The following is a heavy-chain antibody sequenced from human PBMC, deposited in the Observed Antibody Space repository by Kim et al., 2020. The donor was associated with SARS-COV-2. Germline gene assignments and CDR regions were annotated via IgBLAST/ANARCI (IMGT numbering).Heavy chain of an antibody. J-gene: IGHJ3*02. Sequence: GGSLRLSCAASGFTFSSYAMHWVRQAPGKGLEWVAVISYDGSNKYYADSVKGRFTISRDNSKNTLYLQMNSLRAEDTAVYYCAREFGLRWLQSAGAFDIWGQGTMVTVSS. CDR3: AREFGLRWLQSAGAFDI. D-gene: IGHD5-12*01. V-gene: IGHV3-30-3*01. CDR1: GFTFSSYA. CDR2: ISYDGSNK.